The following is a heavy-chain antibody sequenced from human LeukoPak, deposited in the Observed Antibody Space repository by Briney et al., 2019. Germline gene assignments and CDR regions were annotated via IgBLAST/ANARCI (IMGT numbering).Heavy chain of an antibody. D-gene: IGHD3-10*01. V-gene: IGHV4-4*07. CDR2: IYGSRST. J-gene: IGHJ6*03. CDR1: GDSISSLF. CDR3: ARVVMRAMVRGVNPNYYYYMDV. Sequence: SETLSLTCTVSGDSISSLFLSWIRQPAGKGLEWIGRIYGSRSTTYNPSLKSRVTMSVDTSKNQFSLKLSSVTAADTAVYYCARVVMRAMVRGVNPNYYYYMDVWGKGTTVTISS.